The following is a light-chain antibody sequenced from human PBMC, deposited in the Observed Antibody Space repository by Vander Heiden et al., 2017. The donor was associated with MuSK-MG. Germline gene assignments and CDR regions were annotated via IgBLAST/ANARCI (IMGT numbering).Light chain of an antibody. CDR1: SFRSYY. V-gene: IGLV3-19*01. CDR2: GEN. J-gene: IGLJ1*01. CDR3: NSRESSGNHYV. Sequence: SSALTQDPAVTGALEHAVRNTWQGDSFRSYYASWYQQKSGQAPVLVIYGENNRPSGIPDRFSVSISGNTASLTITGAQAEDEADYYCNSRESSGNHYVFGTGTKVTVL.